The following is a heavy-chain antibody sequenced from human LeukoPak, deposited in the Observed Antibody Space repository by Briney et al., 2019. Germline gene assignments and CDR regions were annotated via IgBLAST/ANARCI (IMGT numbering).Heavy chain of an antibody. CDR2: ISSSSSYI. V-gene: IGHV3-21*01. CDR1: GFTFSSYS. CDR3: ASRRLDYYGSGVLDY. Sequence: PGGSLRLSCAASGFTFSSYSMNWVRQAPGKGLEWVSSISSSSSYIYYADSVKGRFTISRDNAKNSLYLQVNSLRAEDTAVYYCASRRLDYYGSGVLDYWGQGTLVTVSS. J-gene: IGHJ4*02. D-gene: IGHD3-10*01.